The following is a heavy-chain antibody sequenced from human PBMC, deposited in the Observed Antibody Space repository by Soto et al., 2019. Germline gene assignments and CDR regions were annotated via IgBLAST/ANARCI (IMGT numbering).Heavy chain of an antibody. V-gene: IGHV3-48*04. D-gene: IGHD2-2*01. J-gene: IGHJ3*02. CDR2: IGSTGSVT. CDR1: GFPFSAYI. CDR3: ARASPASGPAYAFDI. Sequence: PGGSLRLSCAASGFPFSAYIMNWVRQAPGKGLEWVSFIGSTGSVTHYADSVMGRSTISRDNARNSLYLQMNSLRAEDTAVYHCARASPASGPAYAFDIWGQGTMVTVSS.